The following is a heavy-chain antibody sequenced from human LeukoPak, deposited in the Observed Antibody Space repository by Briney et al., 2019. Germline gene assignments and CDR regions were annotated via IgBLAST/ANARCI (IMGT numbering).Heavy chain of an antibody. CDR3: ARVSRYYDSSGYHP. CDR2: INPNSGGT. V-gene: IGHV1-2*02. CDR1: GYTLTGYY. D-gene: IGHD3-22*01. J-gene: IGHJ5*02. Sequence: ASVKVSCKASGYTLTGYYMHWVRQAPGQGLEWMGWINPNSGGTNYAQKFQGRVTMTRDTSISTAYMELSRLRSDDTAVYYCARVSRYYDSSGYHPWGQGTLVTVSS.